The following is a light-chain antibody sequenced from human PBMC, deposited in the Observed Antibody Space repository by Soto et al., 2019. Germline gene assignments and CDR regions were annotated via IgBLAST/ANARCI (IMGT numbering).Light chain of an antibody. CDR1: QSINSRY. Sequence: EIVLTQSPGTLSLSPGERATLSCRASQSINSRYLAWYQQKPGQAPRLLIYGASSRATGIPDRFSGSGSGTDFPLTISRLEPEDFEVYYCQQFGSSPGFTFGPGTIVDIK. V-gene: IGKV3-20*01. CDR3: QQFGSSPGFT. J-gene: IGKJ3*01. CDR2: GAS.